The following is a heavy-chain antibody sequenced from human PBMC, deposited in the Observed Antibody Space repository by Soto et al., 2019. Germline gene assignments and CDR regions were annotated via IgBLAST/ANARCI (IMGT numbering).Heavy chain of an antibody. J-gene: IGHJ6*02. V-gene: IGHV3-30-3*01. CDR1: GFTFSSYA. Sequence: QVQLVESGGGVVQPGRSLRLSCAASGFTFSSYAMHWVRQAPGKGLEWVAVISYDGSNKYYADSVKGRFTISRDNSKNTLYLQMNSLRAEDTAVYYCARDGERRYYLAYYYYYYGMDVWGQGTTVTVSS. CDR2: ISYDGSNK. D-gene: IGHD1-26*01. CDR3: ARDGERRYYLAYYYYYYGMDV.